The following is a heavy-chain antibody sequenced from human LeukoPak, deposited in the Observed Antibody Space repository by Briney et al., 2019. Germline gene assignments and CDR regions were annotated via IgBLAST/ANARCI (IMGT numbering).Heavy chain of an antibody. CDR2: IYPGDSDT. Sequence: GESLKISCKGSGYSFTSYWIGWVRQMPGKGLEWMGIIYPGDSDTRYSPSFQGQGTISADKSISTAYMQSSSLKASDTDMYYCARQPVRYSSSWANWFDPWGQGTLVTVSS. D-gene: IGHD6-13*01. J-gene: IGHJ5*02. V-gene: IGHV5-51*01. CDR3: ARQPVRYSSSWANWFDP. CDR1: GYSFTSYW.